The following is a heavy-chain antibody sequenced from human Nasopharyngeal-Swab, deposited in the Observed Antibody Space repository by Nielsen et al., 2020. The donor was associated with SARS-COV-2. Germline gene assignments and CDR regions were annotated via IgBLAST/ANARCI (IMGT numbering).Heavy chain of an antibody. CDR2: ISWNSGTT. CDR3: AKETGTVPVAFDI. D-gene: IGHD1-7*01. J-gene: IGHJ3*02. V-gene: IGHV3-9*01. CDR1: GFIFDDYA. Sequence: SLRLSCVASGFIFDDYAMHWVRQAPGKGLEWVSSISWNSGTTDYGASVKGRFTISRDNAENSVYLQMNSLRPEDTAFYYCAKETGTVPVAFDIWGQGTVVTVSS.